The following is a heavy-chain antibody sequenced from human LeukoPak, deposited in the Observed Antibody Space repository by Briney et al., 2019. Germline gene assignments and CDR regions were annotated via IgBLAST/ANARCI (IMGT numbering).Heavy chain of an antibody. D-gene: IGHD4/OR15-4a*01. Sequence: SQTLSLTCTVSGGSISTGGYYWSWIRQHPGKGLEYIGYIYYRGSTYYSPSLKSRLTISLDTPNNQFSLKLRSVTAADTAVYYCARATDYGDSYYFDHWGQGTPVTVSS. CDR1: GGSISTGGYY. J-gene: IGHJ4*02. CDR2: IYYRGST. CDR3: ARATDYGDSYYFDH. V-gene: IGHV4-31*03.